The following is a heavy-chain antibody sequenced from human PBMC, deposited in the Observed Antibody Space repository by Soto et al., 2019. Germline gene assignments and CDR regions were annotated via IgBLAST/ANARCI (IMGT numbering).Heavy chain of an antibody. CDR2: ISYDGSRK. V-gene: IGHV3-30-3*01. Sequence: QVHLVESGGGVVQPGSSLRLSCAASEFTFRIFAMHWLRQSPGKGLEWVAVISYDGSRKADSVKGRFTVSRDNSSNTLYLQMNSLRAEDTAIYYCARGDREDIEEVVGVRPGEYSMDVWGQGTTVTVSS. J-gene: IGHJ6*02. CDR3: ARGDREDIEEVVGVRPGEYSMDV. D-gene: IGHD1-26*01. CDR1: EFTFRIFA.